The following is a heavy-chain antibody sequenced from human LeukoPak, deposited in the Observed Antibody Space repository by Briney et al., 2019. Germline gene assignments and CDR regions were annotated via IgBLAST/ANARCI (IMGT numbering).Heavy chain of an antibody. V-gene: IGHV3-74*01. D-gene: IGHD3-10*01. J-gene: IGHJ5*02. CDR1: GFTFSSYT. Sequence: PGGSLRLSCAASGFTFSSYTMTWVRQAPGKGLMWVSRVNTDGSITSYADAVKGRFTISRDNAHNTVYLQMNSLRAEDTAVYYCTRGGEGRLDPWGQGTLVTVSS. CDR2: VNTDGSIT. CDR3: TRGGEGRLDP.